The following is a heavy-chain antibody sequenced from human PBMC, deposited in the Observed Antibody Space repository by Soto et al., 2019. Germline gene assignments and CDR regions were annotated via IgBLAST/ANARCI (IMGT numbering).Heavy chain of an antibody. CDR1: GFTFSSYW. Sequence: EVQLVESGGGLVQPGGSLRLSCAASGFTFSSYWMHWVRQAPGKGLVWVSRINSDGSSTSYADSVKGRFTISRDNAKNSLYQQMNSLRAEATAVYDGERPRLVVAAASREAYWGQGNLVTVSS. J-gene: IGHJ4*02. D-gene: IGHD2-15*01. V-gene: IGHV3-74*01. CDR3: ERPRLVVAAASREAY. CDR2: INSDGSST.